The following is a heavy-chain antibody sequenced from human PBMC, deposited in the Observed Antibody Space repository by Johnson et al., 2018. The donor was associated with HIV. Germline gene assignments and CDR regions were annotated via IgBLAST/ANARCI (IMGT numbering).Heavy chain of an antibody. D-gene: IGHD5-18*01. CDR3: AREVAIGYSYGYLIGAFDI. Sequence: QVQVVESGGGVVQPGRSLRLSCAASGFTFSSSGMHWVRQAPGKGLEWVSGITWNGRSTYYADSVTGRFTISRDNSKNTLYLQMNSLRAEDTAVYYCAREVAIGYSYGYLIGAFDIWGQGTMVTVSS. V-gene: IGHV3-NL1*01. CDR2: ITWNGRST. J-gene: IGHJ3*02. CDR1: GFTFSSSG.